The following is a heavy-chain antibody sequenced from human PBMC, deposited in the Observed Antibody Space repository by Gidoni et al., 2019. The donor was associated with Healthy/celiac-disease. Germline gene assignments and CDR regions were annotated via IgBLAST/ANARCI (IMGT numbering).Heavy chain of an antibody. V-gene: IGHV4-61*02. CDR2: IYTSGST. D-gene: IGHD6-19*01. CDR3: ARDLAVAGGDYFDY. J-gene: IGHJ4*02. CDR1: GGSISSGSYY. Sequence: QVQLQESGPGLVKPSQTLSLTCTVPGGSISSGSYYWSWIRQPAGKGLEWIGRIYTSGSTNYNPSLKSRVTISVDTSKNQFSLKLSSVTAADTAVYYCARDLAVAGGDYFDYWGQGTLVTVSS.